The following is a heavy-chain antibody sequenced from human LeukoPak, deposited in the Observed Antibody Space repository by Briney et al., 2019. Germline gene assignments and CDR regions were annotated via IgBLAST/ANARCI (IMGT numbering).Heavy chain of an antibody. V-gene: IGHV1-3*03. J-gene: IGHJ4*02. D-gene: IGHD5-12*01. Sequence: ASVKVSCKTSAYSFTPYAMHWVRQAPGQRLEWMGWINAGNGHTKYSQEFQGRLTITRDTSANTVYMDLSSLRSEDMALYYCARGRGVAPNQAYYLDDWGQGTLVTVSS. CDR1: AYSFTPYA. CDR3: ARGRGVAPNQAYYLDD. CDR2: INAGNGHT.